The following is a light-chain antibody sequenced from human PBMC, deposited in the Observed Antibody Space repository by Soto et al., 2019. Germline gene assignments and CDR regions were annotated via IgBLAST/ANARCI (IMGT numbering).Light chain of an antibody. CDR2: GAS. CDR3: QQYYTWPLT. J-gene: IGKJ4*01. Sequence: EVVMTQSPATLSVSPGDRATLSCRASQSVTRNLAWFQQKPGQAPRLLIYGASTRATGIPARFSGSGSETGFTLTISSLVSEDFAIYHCQQYYTWPLTFGGGTRVEIK. CDR1: QSVTRN. V-gene: IGKV3-15*01.